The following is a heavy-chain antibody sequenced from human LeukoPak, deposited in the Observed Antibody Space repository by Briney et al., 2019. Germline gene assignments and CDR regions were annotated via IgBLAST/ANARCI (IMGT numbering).Heavy chain of an antibody. CDR3: ARRAGTGTPVYFDY. CDR1: GGSVSNNH. V-gene: IGHV4-59*02. J-gene: IGHJ4*02. Sequence: SETLSLTCTVSGGSVSNNHWSWIRQSTEKGLEWIGCAYDSGISNYNPSLESRVTLSVDTSKNQFSLSLTSVTAADTAVYFCARRAGTGTPVYFDYWGQGVLVPVSS. CDR2: AYDSGIS. D-gene: IGHD6-19*01.